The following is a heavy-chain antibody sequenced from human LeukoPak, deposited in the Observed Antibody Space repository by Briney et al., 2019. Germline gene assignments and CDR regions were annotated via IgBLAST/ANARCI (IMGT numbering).Heavy chain of an antibody. CDR2: ISVHNGNT. CDR3: ARDTASGWYYFDS. J-gene: IGHJ4*02. D-gene: IGHD6-19*01. CDR1: GYIFTNYG. Sequence: GASVKVSCKASGYIFTNYGISWVRQAPGQGLEWMGWISVHNGNTRNSQKVQGRITMTADTSSTTAYMELRSLRSDDTAVYFCARDTASGWYYFDSWGQGTLVTVSP. V-gene: IGHV1-18*01.